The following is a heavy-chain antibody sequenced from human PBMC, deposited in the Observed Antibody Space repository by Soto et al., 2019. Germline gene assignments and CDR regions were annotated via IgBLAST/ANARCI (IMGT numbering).Heavy chain of an antibody. D-gene: IGHD1-1*01. V-gene: IGHV1-18*01. J-gene: IGHJ4*02. CDR1: GYAFTTYG. CDR2: ISAHNGNT. CDR3: ARGRYGDY. Sequence: QVHLVQSGAEVKKPGASVKVSCKGSGYAFTTYGITWVRQAPGQGLELMGWISAHNGNTNYAQRLQGRVTVTRDTSTSPADMELRRLRSDDTAVYYGARGRYGDYWGQGALVTVSS.